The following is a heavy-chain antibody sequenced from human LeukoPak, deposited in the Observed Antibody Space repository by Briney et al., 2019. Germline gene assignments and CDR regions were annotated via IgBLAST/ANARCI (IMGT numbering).Heavy chain of an antibody. CDR1: GGSISSSSYY. Sequence: SETLSLTCTVSGGSISSSSYYWGWIRQPPGKGLEWIGRIYSGGSSNYNPSLKSRLTMSVDTSKNQFSLKLTSVTAADTAVYYCARGSRSSMDMFDYWGQGTLVTVSS. CDR3: ARGSRSSMDMFDY. J-gene: IGHJ4*02. CDR2: IYSGGSS. D-gene: IGHD2/OR15-2a*01. V-gene: IGHV4-61*05.